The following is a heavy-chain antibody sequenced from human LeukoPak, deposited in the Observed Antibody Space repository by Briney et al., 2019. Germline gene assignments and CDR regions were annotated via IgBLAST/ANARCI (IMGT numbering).Heavy chain of an antibody. D-gene: IGHD3-16*01. CDR2: INVDGTST. V-gene: IGHV3-74*03. J-gene: IGHJ4*02. Sequence: PGGSLRLSCAASGFTLNSYWMHWIRQAPGKRLVWVSRINVDGTSTAYADSVKGRFTISRDSAKNTLYLEMNSLRAEDTAVYYCARDRTEGDFDYWGQGALVTVSS. CDR3: ARDRTEGDFDY. CDR1: GFTLNSYW.